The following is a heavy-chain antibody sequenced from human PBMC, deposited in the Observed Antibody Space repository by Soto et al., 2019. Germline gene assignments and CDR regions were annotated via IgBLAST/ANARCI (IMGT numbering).Heavy chain of an antibody. CDR1: GFGFTNYW. CDR3: EVTTGY. CDR2: IYPGDSDI. V-gene: IGHV5-51*01. J-gene: IGHJ4*02. D-gene: IGHD2-21*02. Sequence: GESLKISCKGSGFGFTNYWIGWVRQMPGKGLEWMGDIYPGDSDIRYSPSFRGQVTISADKSITTAYLQWSSLKASDTAMYFCEVTTGYWGQGTMVTVSS.